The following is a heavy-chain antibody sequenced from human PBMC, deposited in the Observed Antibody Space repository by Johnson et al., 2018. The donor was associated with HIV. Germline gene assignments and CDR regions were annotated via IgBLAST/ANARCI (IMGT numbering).Heavy chain of an antibody. D-gene: IGHD7-27*01. CDR1: GFTFSDYY. CDR2: ITSSGNTV. Sequence: QVQLVESGGGVVQPGRSLRLSCAASGFTFSDYYMSWIRQAPGKGLEWVSYITSSGNTVYYADSVKGRFTISRDNAKNSLYLQMNILTAEDTAVYYCARVGGQKANWGLVYAFDIWGQGTMVTVSS. V-gene: IGHV3-11*04. CDR3: ARVGGQKANWGLVYAFDI. J-gene: IGHJ3*02.